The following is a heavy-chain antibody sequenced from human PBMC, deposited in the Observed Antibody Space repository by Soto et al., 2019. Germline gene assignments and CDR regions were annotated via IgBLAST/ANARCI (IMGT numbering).Heavy chain of an antibody. CDR3: ASGGYDSPAGIDYYYYYYMDV. CDR2: IIPILGIA. CDR1: GGTFSSYT. J-gene: IGHJ6*03. V-gene: IGHV1-69*02. D-gene: IGHD5-12*01. Sequence: GASVKVSCKASGGTFSSYTISWVRQAPGQGLERMGRIIPILGIANYAQKFQGRVTITADKSTSTAYMELSSLRSEDTAVYYCASGGYDSPAGIDYYYYYYMDVWGKGTTVTVSS.